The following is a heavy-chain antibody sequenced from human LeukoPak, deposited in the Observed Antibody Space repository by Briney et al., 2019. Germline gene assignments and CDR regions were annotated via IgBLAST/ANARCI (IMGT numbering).Heavy chain of an antibody. J-gene: IGHJ4*02. CDR2: ISSSSSYI. V-gene: IGHV3-21*01. D-gene: IGHD2-2*01. Sequence: GGSLRLSCAASGFTSTSYSMNWVRQAPGKGLEWVSSISSSSSYIYYADSVKGRFTISRDNAKNSLYLQMNSLRAEDTAVYYWARDLAFEVPDAMWLRDYWGQGTLVTVSS. CDR1: GFTSTSYS. CDR3: ARDLAFEVPDAMWLRDY.